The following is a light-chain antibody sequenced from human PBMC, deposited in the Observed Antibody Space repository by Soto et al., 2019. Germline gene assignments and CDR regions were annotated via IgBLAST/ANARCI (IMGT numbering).Light chain of an antibody. CDR2: DAS. Sequence: EIVWTQSPATLSLSPGERATISSRASQSGSSYLAWYQQKPGQAPRLLIYDASNRATGIPARFSVRRSATAFPLPFRSLGPDDYALYYCRQHSKGPPWSFGQGTKV. V-gene: IGKV3-11*01. CDR3: RQHSKGPPWS. CDR1: QSGSSY. J-gene: IGKJ1*01.